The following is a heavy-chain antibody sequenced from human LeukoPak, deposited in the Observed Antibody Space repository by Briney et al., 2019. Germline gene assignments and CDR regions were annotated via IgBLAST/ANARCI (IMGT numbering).Heavy chain of an antibody. V-gene: IGHV3-7*01. CDR1: GFTFSSYW. J-gene: IGHJ4*02. CDR2: IKQDGSEK. Sequence: GGSLRLSCAASGFTFSSYWMSWVRQALGKGLEWVANIKQDGSEKYYVDSVKGRFTISRDNAKNSLYLQMNSLRAEDTAVYYCARATLGYCSSTSCYTGYFDYWGQGTLVTVSS. D-gene: IGHD2-2*02. CDR3: ARATLGYCSSTSCYTGYFDY.